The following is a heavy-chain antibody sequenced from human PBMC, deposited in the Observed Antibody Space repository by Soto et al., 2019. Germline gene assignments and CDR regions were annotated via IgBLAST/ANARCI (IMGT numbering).Heavy chain of an antibody. D-gene: IGHD1-26*01. CDR3: ARDWDFGY. Sequence: QVHLVQSGAEVKKPGASVRLSCKASGYTFSTYYMHWVRQAPGQGLEWMGVINPSGDSTTYAQQFQGRVTMTRAPSTSTLVMELSSLRSEDTDVYFCARDWDFGYWVQGTLVTVSS. CDR2: INPSGDST. V-gene: IGHV1-46*01. J-gene: IGHJ4*02. CDR1: GYTFSTYY.